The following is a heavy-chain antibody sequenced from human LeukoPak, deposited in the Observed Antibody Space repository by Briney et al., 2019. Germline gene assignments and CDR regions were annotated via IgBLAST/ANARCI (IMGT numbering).Heavy chain of an antibody. J-gene: IGHJ4*02. CDR2: ISGSGSST. CDR3: ARDRDNDFWSGYYNYFDN. V-gene: IGHV3-23*01. CDR1: GFTFSSYA. Sequence: GGSLRLSCAASGFTFSSYAMSWVRQAPGKGLEWVSAISGSGSSTKYSDSVKGRFTISRDNSKNTVYLQMKSLRAEGTAVYYCARDRDNDFWSGYYNYFDNWGQGTLVTVSS. D-gene: IGHD3-3*01.